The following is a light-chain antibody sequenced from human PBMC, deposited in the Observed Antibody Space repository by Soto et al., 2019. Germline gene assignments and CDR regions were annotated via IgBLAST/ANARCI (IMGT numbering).Light chain of an antibody. CDR3: CSYTRSSSVV. CDR2: DVS. CDR1: SSDIGGYNY. V-gene: IGLV2-11*01. Sequence: QSVLTQPRSVSGSPGQSVTISCTGTSSDIGGYNYVSWYQQHPGKAPKLMIYDVSKRPSGVPDRFSGSKSGNTASLTISGLQAEDEADYYCCSYTRSSSVVFGGGTKLTVL. J-gene: IGLJ2*01.